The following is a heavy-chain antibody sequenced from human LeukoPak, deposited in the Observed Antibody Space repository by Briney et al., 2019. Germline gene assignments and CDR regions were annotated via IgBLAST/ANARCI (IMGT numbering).Heavy chain of an antibody. Sequence: KPSETLSLTCTVSGGSISSYYWSWIRQPPGKRREWTGYIYYSGSTNYNPSLKNRVSISVDTSKNQFSLKLRSVNAADTAVYSCARGLVYCSGGSCYYASTLGYWGQGTLVTVSS. D-gene: IGHD2-15*01. V-gene: IGHV4-59*01. CDR3: ARGLVYCSGGSCYYASTLGY. CDR2: IYYSGST. J-gene: IGHJ4*02. CDR1: GGSISSYY.